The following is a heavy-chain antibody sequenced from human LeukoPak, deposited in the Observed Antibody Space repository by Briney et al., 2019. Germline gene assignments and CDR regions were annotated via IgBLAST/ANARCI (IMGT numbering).Heavy chain of an antibody. V-gene: IGHV4-59*01. CDR3: ARASAVVAASFSGYYYYMDV. J-gene: IGHJ6*03. D-gene: IGHD2-15*01. Sequence: SETLSLTCTVSDGSINGYYWSWIRQSPGKGLESLGYIYYTGSTNYNPSLKSRVTMSVDTSRNQFFLRLSSVTAADTAVYYCARASAVVAASFSGYYYYMDVWGKGTTVTVSS. CDR1: DGSINGYY. CDR2: IYYTGST.